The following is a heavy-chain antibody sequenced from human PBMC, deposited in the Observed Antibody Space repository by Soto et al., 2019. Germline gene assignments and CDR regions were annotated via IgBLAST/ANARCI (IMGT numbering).Heavy chain of an antibody. J-gene: IGHJ4*02. CDR2: FYYSGST. V-gene: IGHV4-59*08. D-gene: IGHD5-12*01. CDR1: GGSISSYY. CDR3: ARPGTMATMWLFDY. Sequence: QVQLQESGPGLVKPSETLSLTCTVSGGSISSYYWSWIRQPPGKGLEWIGYFYYSGSTNYNPSLKSRVTISVDTSKNQFSLKLSSVTAADTAVYYWARPGTMATMWLFDYWGQGTLVTVSS.